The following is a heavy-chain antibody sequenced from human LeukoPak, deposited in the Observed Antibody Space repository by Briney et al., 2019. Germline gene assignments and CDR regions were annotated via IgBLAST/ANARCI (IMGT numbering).Heavy chain of an antibody. CDR3: ARTFSGSYYYYGMDV. CDR2: IYYSGRT. D-gene: IGHD1-26*01. Sequence: SETLSPTCTVSGGSISSYYWSWIRQPPGKGLEWIGYIYYSGRTNYNPSLKSRVTISVDASENQFSLKLSSVTAADTAVYYCARTFSGSYYYYGMDVWGQGTTVTVSS. J-gene: IGHJ6*02. CDR1: GGSISSYY. V-gene: IGHV4-59*01.